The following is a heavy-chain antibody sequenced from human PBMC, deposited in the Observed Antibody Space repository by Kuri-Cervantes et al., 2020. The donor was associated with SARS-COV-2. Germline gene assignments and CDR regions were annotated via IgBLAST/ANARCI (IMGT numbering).Heavy chain of an antibody. V-gene: IGHV1-18*01. CDR2: ISAYNGNT. CDR3: ARIVRAQLLYGDAFDI. J-gene: IGHJ3*02. CDR1: GYTFTSYG. Sequence: ASVKVSCKASGYTFTSYGISWVRQAPGQGLEWMGWISAYNGNTNYAQKLQGRVTMTTDTSTSTAYMELRSLRSDDTAVYYCARIVRAQLLYGDAFDIWGQGTMVTVSS. D-gene: IGHD2-2*02.